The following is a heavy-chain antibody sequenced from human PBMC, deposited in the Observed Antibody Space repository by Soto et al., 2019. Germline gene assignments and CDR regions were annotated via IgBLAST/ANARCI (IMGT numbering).Heavy chain of an antibody. CDR3: ARHLTYYDFWSGYYWPSGYYYGMDV. J-gene: IGHJ6*02. Sequence: PSETLSLTCTVSGGSISSSSYYWGWIRQPPGKGLEWIGSIYYSGSTYYNPSLKSRVTISVDTSKNQFSLKLSSVTAADTAVYYCARHLTYYDFWSGYYWPSGYYYGMDVWGQGTTVTVSS. CDR1: GGSISSSSYY. D-gene: IGHD3-3*01. V-gene: IGHV4-39*01. CDR2: IYYSGST.